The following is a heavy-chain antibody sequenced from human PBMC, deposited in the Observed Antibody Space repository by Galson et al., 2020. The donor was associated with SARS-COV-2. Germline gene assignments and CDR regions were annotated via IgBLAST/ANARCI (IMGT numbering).Heavy chain of an antibody. J-gene: IGHJ4*02. Sequence: GGSLRLSCAASGFTFSSYGMHWVRQAPGKGLEWVAVIWYDGSNKYYADSVKGRFTISRDNSKNTLYLQMNSLRAEDTAVYYCAKDLLFGGDIAAAGPGDYWGQGTLVTVSS. CDR1: GFTFSSYG. CDR2: IWYDGSNK. D-gene: IGHD6-13*01. CDR3: AKDLLFGGDIAAAGPGDY. V-gene: IGHV3-33*06.